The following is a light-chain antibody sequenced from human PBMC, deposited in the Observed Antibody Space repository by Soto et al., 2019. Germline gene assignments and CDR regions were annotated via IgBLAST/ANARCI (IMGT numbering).Light chain of an antibody. CDR3: QSFDSRLSGSV. Sequence: QPVLTQPPSVSGAPGQRVTISCTGSRSNIGAGYDVHWYQQLPGTAPKLLIYGNSNRPSGVPDRFSGSQSGASASLAITGLPADDEADYYCQSFDSRLSGSVFGTGTKVTVL. CDR1: RSNIGAGYD. J-gene: IGLJ1*01. CDR2: GNS. V-gene: IGLV1-40*01.